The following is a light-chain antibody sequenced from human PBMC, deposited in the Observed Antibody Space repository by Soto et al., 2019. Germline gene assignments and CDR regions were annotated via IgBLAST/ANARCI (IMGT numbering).Light chain of an antibody. CDR2: KAS. J-gene: IGKJ4*01. CDR3: QQHANYPIT. CDR1: RNIGSW. V-gene: IGKV1-5*03. Sequence: DIPMTQSPSTLSASIGDRVTITCRASRNIGSWLAWYQQKAGKAPNLLIYKASTLETGVPSRFSGSASGTEFTLTISSLQPDDFATYYCQQHANYPITFGGGTTVEI.